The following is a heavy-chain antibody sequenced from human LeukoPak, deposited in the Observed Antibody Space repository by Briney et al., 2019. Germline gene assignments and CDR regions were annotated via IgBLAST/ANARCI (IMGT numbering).Heavy chain of an antibody. V-gene: IGHV4-59*01. Sequence: SETLSLTCTVSGGSISSYYWSWIRQPPGKGLEWIGYIYYSGSTNCNPSLKSRVTISVDTSKNQFSLKLSSVTAADTAVYYCERAVDAFDIWGQGTMVTVSS. CDR1: GGSISSYY. CDR3: ERAVDAFDI. J-gene: IGHJ3*02. CDR2: IYYSGST.